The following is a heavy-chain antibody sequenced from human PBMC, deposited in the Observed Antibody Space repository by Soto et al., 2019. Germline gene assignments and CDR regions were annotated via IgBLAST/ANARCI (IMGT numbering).Heavy chain of an antibody. J-gene: IGHJ6*02. D-gene: IGHD2-21*02. CDR1: GGSISSYY. CDR2: IYYSGST. CDR3: ARLSMAYCGGDCYPYYYGMDV. V-gene: IGHV4-59*01. Sequence: TSETLSLTCTVSGGSISSYYWSWIRQPPGKGLEWIGYIYYSGSTNYNPSLKSRVTISVDTSKNQFSLKLSSVTAADTAVYYRARLSMAYCGGDCYPYYYGMDVWGQGTTVTVSS.